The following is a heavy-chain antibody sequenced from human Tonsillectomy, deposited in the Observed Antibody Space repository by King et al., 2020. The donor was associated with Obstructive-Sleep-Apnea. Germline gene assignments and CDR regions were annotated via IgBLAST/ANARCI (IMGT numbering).Heavy chain of an antibody. CDR3: ARHERDDSSGYYYLYYFDY. Sequence: QLQESGPGLVKPSETLSLTCTVSGGSISRYYWSWIRQPPGKGLEWIGYIYYSGSTNYNPSLKSRVTISVDTSKNQFSLKLSSVTAADTAVYYFARHERDDSSGYYYLYYFDYWGQGTLVTVSS. CDR1: GGSISRYY. J-gene: IGHJ4*02. V-gene: IGHV4-59*08. D-gene: IGHD3-22*01. CDR2: IYYSGST.